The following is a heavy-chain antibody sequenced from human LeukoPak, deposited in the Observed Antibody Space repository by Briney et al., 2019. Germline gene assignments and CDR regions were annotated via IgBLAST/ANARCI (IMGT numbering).Heavy chain of an antibody. V-gene: IGHV4-61*02. J-gene: IGHJ5*02. CDR3: ASGPYIVVVPAANSWFDP. Sequence: SQTLSLTCTVSGGSISSGGYYWSWIRQPAGKGLEWIGRIYTSGSTNYNPSLKSRVTISVDTSKNQFSLKLSSVTAADTAVYYCASGPYIVVVPAANSWFDPWGQGTLVTVSS. CDR1: GGSISSGGYY. CDR2: IYTSGST. D-gene: IGHD2-2*01.